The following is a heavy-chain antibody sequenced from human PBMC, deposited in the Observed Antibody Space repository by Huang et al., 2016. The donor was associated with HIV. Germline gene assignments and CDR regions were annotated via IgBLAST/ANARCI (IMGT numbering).Heavy chain of an antibody. J-gene: IGHJ4*01. CDR1: GGSISSHY. V-gene: IGHV4-59*11. D-gene: IGHD2-15*01. Sequence: QVQLQESGPGLVKPSETLSLTCSVSGGSISSHYWSWIRQPPGKGMEWIGRIYYSGVSNDSPSLKSRVFISVDTSWNQFALKLSSVTAADTAVYYCARDRRHCSGGSCYYSDYWGHGTLVTVSS. CDR2: IYYSGVS. CDR3: ARDRRHCSGGSCYYSDY.